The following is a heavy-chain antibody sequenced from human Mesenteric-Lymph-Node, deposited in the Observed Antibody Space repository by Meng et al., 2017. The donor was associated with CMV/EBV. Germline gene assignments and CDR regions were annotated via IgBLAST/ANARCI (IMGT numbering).Heavy chain of an antibody. CDR2: TQYSGST. Sequence: SETLCLTCTVSGGSITTYYWSWIRQPPGRGLEWIGYTQYSGSTLYNPSLQSRVSISLDTSKNQVSLRLSSVTAADTAVYYCAREVADCSTTSCFFDYWGQGTLVTVSS. J-gene: IGHJ4*02. CDR1: GGSITTYY. D-gene: IGHD2-2*01. CDR3: AREVADCSTTSCFFDY. V-gene: IGHV4-59*01.